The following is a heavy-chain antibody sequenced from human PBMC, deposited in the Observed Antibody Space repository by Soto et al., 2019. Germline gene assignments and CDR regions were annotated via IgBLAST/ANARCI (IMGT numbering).Heavy chain of an antibody. D-gene: IGHD5-18*01. CDR3: ASGARGYSYGYHFDY. Sequence: SVKVSCKASGGTFSSYAISWVRQAPGQGLEWMGGIIPNFGTANYAQKFQGRVTITADESTSTAYMELSSLRSEDTAVYYCASGARGYSYGYHFDYWGQGTLVTVSS. V-gene: IGHV1-69*13. CDR2: IIPNFGTA. CDR1: GGTFSSYA. J-gene: IGHJ4*02.